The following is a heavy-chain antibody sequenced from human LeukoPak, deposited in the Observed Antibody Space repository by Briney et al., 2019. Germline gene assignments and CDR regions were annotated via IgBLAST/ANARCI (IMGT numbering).Heavy chain of an antibody. V-gene: IGHV4-34*01. CDR3: ARGPLLVVPAANLNWFDP. Sequence: TSETLSLTCAVYGGSFSGYYWSWIRQPPGKGLEWIGEINHSGSTNYNPSLKSRVTISVDTSKNQFSLKLSSVTAADTAVYYCARGPLLVVPAANLNWFDPWGQGTLVTVSS. CDR2: INHSGST. J-gene: IGHJ5*02. CDR1: GGSFSGYY. D-gene: IGHD2-2*01.